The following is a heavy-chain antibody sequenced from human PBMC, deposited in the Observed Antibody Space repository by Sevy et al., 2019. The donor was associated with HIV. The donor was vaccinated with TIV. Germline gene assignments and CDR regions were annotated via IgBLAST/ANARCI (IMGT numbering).Heavy chain of an antibody. V-gene: IGHV1-2*02. CDR1: GYSFTGFY. Sequence: ASVKVSCKASGYSFTGFYIHWMRQAPGQELEWMGWINPNNGDAKYPQKYQDRDTMTSDMSATKTYMELTSLRSDDTAMYYCVRGYFGSGSYRLLYWGQGALVTVSS. CDR3: VRGYFGSGSYRLLY. CDR2: INPNNGDA. J-gene: IGHJ4*02. D-gene: IGHD3-10*01.